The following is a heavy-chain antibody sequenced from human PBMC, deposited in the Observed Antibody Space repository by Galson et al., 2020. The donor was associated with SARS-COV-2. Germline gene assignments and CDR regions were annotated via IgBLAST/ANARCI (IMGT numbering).Heavy chain of an antibody. D-gene: IGHD5-18*01. V-gene: IGHV4-34*01. CDR2: INHSGST. CDR3: ARVPPDTAMVTDYYYYMDV. J-gene: IGHJ6*03. Sequence: SETLSLTCAVYGGSFSGYYWSWIRQPPGKGLEWIGEINHSGSTNYNPSLKSRVTISVDTSKNQFSLKLSSVTAADTAVYYCARVPPDTAMVTDYYYYMDVWGKGTTVTVSS. CDR1: GGSFSGYY.